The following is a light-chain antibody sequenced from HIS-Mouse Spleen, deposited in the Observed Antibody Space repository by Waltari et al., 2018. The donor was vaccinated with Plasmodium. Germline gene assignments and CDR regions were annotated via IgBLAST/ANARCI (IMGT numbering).Light chain of an antibody. J-gene: IGKJ3*01. CDR1: QGVSSN. V-gene: IGKV3-15*01. Sequence: EIVMTQSPATLSVSPGERATLSCRASQGVSSNLAWYQQKPGQAPMLLIYGASTMATGIPARFSGSGSGTECTLTISSLQSEDFAGYSCQQYNNWSFTFGPGTKVDIK. CDR2: GAS. CDR3: QQYNNWSFT.